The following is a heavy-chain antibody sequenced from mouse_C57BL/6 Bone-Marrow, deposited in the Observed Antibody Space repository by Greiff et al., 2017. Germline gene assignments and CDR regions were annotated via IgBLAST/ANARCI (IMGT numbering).Heavy chain of an antibody. CDR3: SEDSAVYYCAHTVVATDYAMDY. CDR2: GQGLKWIG. Sequence: QVHVKQSGPELARPWASVKISCQAFYTFSRRVHFAIRDTNSWMQWVKQRPGQGLKWIGAIYPGIGDTSYNQKFKGKATLTADKSSSTAYMQLSSLTSEDSAVYYCAHTVVATDYAMDYWGQGTSVTVSS. D-gene: IGHD1-1*01. V-gene: IGHV1-87*01. J-gene: IGHJ4*01. CDR1: YTFSRRVH.